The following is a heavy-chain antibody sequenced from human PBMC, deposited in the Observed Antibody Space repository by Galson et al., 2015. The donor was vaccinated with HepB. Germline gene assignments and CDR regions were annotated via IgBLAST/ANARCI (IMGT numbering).Heavy chain of an antibody. V-gene: IGHV1-69*04. D-gene: IGHD3-9*01. Sequence: MGRIIPILGIANYAQKFQGRVTITADKSTSTAYMELSSLRSEDTAVYYCARASWGILTGYFDYWGQGTLVTVSS. J-gene: IGHJ4*02. CDR3: ARASWGILTGYFDY. CDR2: IIPILGIA.